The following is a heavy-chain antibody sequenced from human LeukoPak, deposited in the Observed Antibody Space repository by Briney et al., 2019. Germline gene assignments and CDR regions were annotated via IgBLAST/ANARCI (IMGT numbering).Heavy chain of an antibody. CDR2: ISAYNGNT. D-gene: IGHD3-10*01. J-gene: IGHJ4*02. CDR3: ARHGNYYGSGHYFDY. CDR1: GYSFTNYG. Sequence: GASVKVSCKASGYSFTNYGISWVRPAPGQGLEWMGWISAYNGNTNYAQKLQGRVTMTTDTSTTTAYMELRSLRSDDTAVYYCARHGNYYGSGHYFDYWGQGTLVTVSS. V-gene: IGHV1-18*01.